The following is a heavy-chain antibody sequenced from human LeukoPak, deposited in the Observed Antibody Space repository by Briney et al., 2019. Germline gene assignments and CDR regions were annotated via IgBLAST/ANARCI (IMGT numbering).Heavy chain of an antibody. J-gene: IGHJ4*02. CDR1: GFTFEDYA. V-gene: IGHV3-43*02. CDR2: ISGDGGST. D-gene: IGHD4-17*01. Sequence: GGSLRLSCSASGFTFEDYAMHWVRQAPGKGLEWVSLISGDGGSTYYADSVKGRFTISRDNSKNSLYLQMNSLRNEDTALYYCAKGAPSHYGIVDYWGQGTLSPSPQ. CDR3: AKGAPSHYGIVDY.